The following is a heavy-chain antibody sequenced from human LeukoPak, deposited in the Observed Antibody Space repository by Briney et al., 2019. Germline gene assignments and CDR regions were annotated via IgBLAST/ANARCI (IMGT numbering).Heavy chain of an antibody. Sequence: ESGPTLVNPTQTLTLTCTFSGFSLSTSGVGVGWIRQPPGKALEWLALIYWDGDKRYSPSLKSRLTVTKDTSKNQVVLTMTNMDPVDTATYYCAHRFAPDYGDYGVDYFDYWGQGTLVTVSS. V-gene: IGHV2-5*02. J-gene: IGHJ4*02. D-gene: IGHD4-17*01. CDR3: AHRFAPDYGDYGVDYFDY. CDR2: IYWDGDK. CDR1: GFSLSTSGVG.